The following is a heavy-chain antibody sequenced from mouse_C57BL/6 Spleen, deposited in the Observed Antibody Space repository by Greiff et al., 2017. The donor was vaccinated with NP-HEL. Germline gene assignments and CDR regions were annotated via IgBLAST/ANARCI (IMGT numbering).Heavy chain of an antibody. CDR1: GYTFTSYW. CDR2: IHPNSGST. CDR3: AREDYYGSPFDY. Sequence: QVQLQQPGAELVKPGASVKLSCKASGYTFTSYWMHWVKQRPGQGLEWIGMIHPNSGSTNYNEKFKSKATLTVDKSSSTAYMQLSSLTSEDSAVYYCAREDYYGSPFDYWGQGTTLTVSS. V-gene: IGHV1-64*01. J-gene: IGHJ2*01. D-gene: IGHD1-1*01.